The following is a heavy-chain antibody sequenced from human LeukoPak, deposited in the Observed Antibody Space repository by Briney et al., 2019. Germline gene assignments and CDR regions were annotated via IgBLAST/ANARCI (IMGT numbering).Heavy chain of an antibody. CDR3: ARDRLGYCSGGSCYGRYYYYYMDV. CDR2: INSDGSST. J-gene: IGHJ6*03. Sequence: GGSLRLSCAASGFTFSSYWMHWVRQAPGKGLVWVSRINSDGSSTSYADSVKGRFTISRDNAKNTLYLQMNSLRAEDTAVYYCARDRLGYCSGGSCYGRYYYYYMDVWGKGTTVTISS. D-gene: IGHD2-15*01. V-gene: IGHV3-74*01. CDR1: GFTFSSYW.